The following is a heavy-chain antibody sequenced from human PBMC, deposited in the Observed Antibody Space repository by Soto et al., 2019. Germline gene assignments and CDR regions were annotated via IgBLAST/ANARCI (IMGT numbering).Heavy chain of an antibody. D-gene: IGHD3-9*01. J-gene: IGHJ4*02. V-gene: IGHV3-23*01. Sequence: GGSLRLSCAASGFTFSSYAMSWVRQAPGKGLEWVSAISGSGGSTYYADSVKGRFTISRDNSKNTLYLLMNSLRAEDTAVYYCAKKDILTGYPSFDYWGQGTLVTVSS. CDR3: AKKDILTGYPSFDY. CDR1: GFTFSSYA. CDR2: ISGSGGST.